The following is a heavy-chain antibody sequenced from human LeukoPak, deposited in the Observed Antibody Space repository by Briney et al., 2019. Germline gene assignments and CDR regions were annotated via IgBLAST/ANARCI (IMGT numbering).Heavy chain of an antibody. Sequence: LPLTCIVSGYSISNRGYCNWTRQLPGKGREWIGYIYYGGSTFYSPSLKSRVTISVEPSKNQFSLELRSVTAADTAVYYCARGVVVLAAFDNWLQGILVTVSS. D-gene: IGHD2-15*01. CDR3: ARGVVVLAAFDN. CDR2: IYYGGST. CDR1: GYSISNRGY. J-gene: IGHJ4*02. V-gene: IGHV4-31*03.